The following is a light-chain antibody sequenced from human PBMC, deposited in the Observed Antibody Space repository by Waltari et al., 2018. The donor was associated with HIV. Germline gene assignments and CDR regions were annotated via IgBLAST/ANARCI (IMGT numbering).Light chain of an antibody. V-gene: IGLV8-61*01. J-gene: IGLJ3*02. Sequence: QTVVTQAPSFSVSTGGTITLNCGLSSGSVSSAFYPSWYQQTTGQPPRTLIYNTDTRSSGVPDRFSGSIVGNKAALTITGAQSEDESDYYCLLYMASGRVFGGGTRLTVL. CDR3: LLYMASGRV. CDR2: NTD. CDR1: SGSVSSAFY.